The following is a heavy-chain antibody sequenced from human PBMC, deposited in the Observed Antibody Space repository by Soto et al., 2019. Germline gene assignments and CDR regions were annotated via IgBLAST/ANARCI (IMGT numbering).Heavy chain of an antibody. D-gene: IGHD5-12*01. J-gene: IGHJ4*02. CDR3: ARAHAQPDSNIERVGYNKGYYFDY. V-gene: IGHV1-69*01. CDR2: IIPIFGTA. CDR1: GGTFSSYA. Sequence: QVQLVQSGAEVKKPGSSVKVSCKASGGTFSSYAISWVRQAPGQGLEWMGGIIPIFGTANYAQKFQGRVTNTAHEPTRPAHKEQNSLRSQDTAAYHRARAHAQPDSNIERVGYNKGYYFDYWGQGTLVPLSS.